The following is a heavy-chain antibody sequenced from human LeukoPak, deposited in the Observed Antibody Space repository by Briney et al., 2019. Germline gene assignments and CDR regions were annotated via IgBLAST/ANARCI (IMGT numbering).Heavy chain of an antibody. CDR2: IYSGGST. Sequence: PGGSLRLSCAVSGFSVSSFGMSWVRQAPGKGLEWVSVIYSGGSTYYADSVKGRFTISRDNSKNTLYLQMNSLRAEDTAVYYCAKATDYGGNHGAFDYWGQGTLVTVSS. J-gene: IGHJ4*02. D-gene: IGHD4-23*01. CDR3: AKATDYGGNHGAFDY. CDR1: GFSVSSFG. V-gene: IGHV3-23*03.